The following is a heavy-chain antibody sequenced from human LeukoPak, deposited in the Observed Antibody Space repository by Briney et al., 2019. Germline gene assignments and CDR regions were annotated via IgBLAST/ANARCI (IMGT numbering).Heavy chain of an antibody. CDR1: GFTLSQYW. CDR2: SSGDGTST. CDR3: TRDFRNKGLDP. Sequence: GGSLRLSCVASGFTLSQYWMYWVRQAPGKGPASVSRSSGDGTSTHYADFVQGRFTISRDNAKNTLYLQMNSLRGDDTAVYYCTRDFRNKGLDPWGQGTLVTVSS. J-gene: IGHJ5*02. V-gene: IGHV3-74*01. D-gene: IGHD2/OR15-2a*01.